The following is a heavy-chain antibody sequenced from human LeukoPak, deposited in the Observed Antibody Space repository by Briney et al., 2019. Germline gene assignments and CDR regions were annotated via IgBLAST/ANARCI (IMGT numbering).Heavy chain of an antibody. CDR3: AKGSGPVFPGQSFDY. V-gene: IGHV3-30*02. D-gene: IGHD2-8*01. Sequence: PPGGSLRLSCAASGFTFGNHGMHWVRQAPGKGLEWLTFIQYDGRNKYYADSVKGRFTISRDNSKNTLYLQMDSLRPEDMAVYYCAKGSGPVFPGQSFDYWGQGTLVTVSS. J-gene: IGHJ4*02. CDR1: GFTFGNHG. CDR2: IQYDGRNK.